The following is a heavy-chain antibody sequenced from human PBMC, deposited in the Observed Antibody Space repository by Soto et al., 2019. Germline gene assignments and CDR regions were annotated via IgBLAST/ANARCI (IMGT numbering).Heavy chain of an antibody. J-gene: IGHJ6*02. D-gene: IGHD5-18*01. Sequence: GSLRLSCSASGFTFSSYAMHWVRQAPGKGLEYVSSISTNGGSTHYADSVKGRFTISRDNSKNTQYLQMSSLRADDTAVYYCARAVAAMVNPYYYGMDVWGQGTTVTVSS. CDR2: ISTNGGST. CDR1: GFTFSSYA. CDR3: ARAVAAMVNPYYYGMDV. V-gene: IGHV3-64D*06.